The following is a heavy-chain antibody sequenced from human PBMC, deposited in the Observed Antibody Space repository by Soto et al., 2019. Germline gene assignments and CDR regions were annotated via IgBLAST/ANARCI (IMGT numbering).Heavy chain of an antibody. CDR3: AKDHSRADAFDI. V-gene: IGHV3-23*01. D-gene: IGHD6-25*01. CDR2: ISGSGGST. CDR1: GFIFSSYA. J-gene: IGHJ3*02. Sequence: EVQLLESGGGLVQPGGSLRLSCAASGFIFSSYAMSWVRQAPGKGLEWVSAISGSGGSTYYADSVKGRFTISRDNSKNTLYLHMNSLRAEDTAVYYCAKDHSRADAFDIWGQGTMVTVSS.